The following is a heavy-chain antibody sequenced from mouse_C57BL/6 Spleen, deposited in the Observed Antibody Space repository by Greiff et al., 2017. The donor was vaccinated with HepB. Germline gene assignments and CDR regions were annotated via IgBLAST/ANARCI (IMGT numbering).Heavy chain of an antibody. CDR3: ARGYYGSSYEDWFAY. CDR1: GYTFTSYW. V-gene: IGHV1-53*01. CDR2: INPSNGGT. D-gene: IGHD1-1*01. J-gene: IGHJ3*01. Sequence: QVQLKQPGTELVKPGASVKLSCKASGYTFTSYWMHWVKQRPGQGLEWIGNINPSNGGTNYNEKFKSKATLTVDKSSSTAYMQLSSLTSVNSAVYYCARGYYGSSYEDWFAYWGQGTLVTVSA.